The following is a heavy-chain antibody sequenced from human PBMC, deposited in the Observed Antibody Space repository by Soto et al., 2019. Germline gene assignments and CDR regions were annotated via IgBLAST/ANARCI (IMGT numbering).Heavy chain of an antibody. D-gene: IGHD6-19*01. CDR2: IYYSGST. CDR3: ARDFTDSSGPTLGMGV. V-gene: IGHV4-31*03. CDR1: GGSISSGGYY. Sequence: QVQLQESGPGLVKPSQTLSLTCTVSGGSISSGGYYWSWIRQHPGKGLEWIGYIYYSGSTYYNPSLKSRVTISVDTSKNQFSLKLSSVTAADTAVYYCARDFTDSSGPTLGMGVWGQGTTVTVS. J-gene: IGHJ6*02.